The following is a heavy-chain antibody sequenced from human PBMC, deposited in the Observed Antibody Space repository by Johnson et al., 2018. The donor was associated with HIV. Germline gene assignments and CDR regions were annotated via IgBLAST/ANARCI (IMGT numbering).Heavy chain of an antibody. D-gene: IGHD3-22*01. Sequence: QVQLVESGGGLVQPGGSLRLSCAASGFTFSSYWMSWVRQAPGKGLEWVAVISYDGSNKYYGDSVKGRFTISRDNSRDTLFLEMNSLRVEDTAVSYCARDPELDYFDNRAFDIWGQGTMVTVSS. CDR3: ARDPELDYFDNRAFDI. CDR1: GFTFSSYW. V-gene: IGHV3-30*03. CDR2: ISYDGSNK. J-gene: IGHJ3*02.